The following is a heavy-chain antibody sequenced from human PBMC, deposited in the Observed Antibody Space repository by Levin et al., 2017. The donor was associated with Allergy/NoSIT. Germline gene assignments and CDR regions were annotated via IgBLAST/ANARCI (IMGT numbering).Heavy chain of an antibody. V-gene: IGHV5-51*01. CDR3: ARQKISYFDS. CDR1: GFRFTSNW. J-gene: IGHJ4*02. CDR2: IHPGDSET. Sequence: PGGSLRLSCKGSGFRFTSNWIAWVRQMPGKGLEWMGIIHPGDSETTYSPSFQGQVTISVDKSINTAYLQWSSLKASDTAMYYCARQKISYFDSWGQGTLVTVSS.